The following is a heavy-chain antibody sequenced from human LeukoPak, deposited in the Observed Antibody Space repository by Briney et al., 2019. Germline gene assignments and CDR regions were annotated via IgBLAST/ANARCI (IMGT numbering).Heavy chain of an antibody. J-gene: IGHJ3*02. Sequence: SETLSLTCTVSGGSISSYYWSWIRQPPGKGLEWMGYIYYSGSTNYNPSLKSRVTISVDTSKNQFSLKLSSVTAADTAVYYCATNIAAALSRAFDIWGQGTMVTVSS. D-gene: IGHD6-13*01. CDR3: ATNIAAALSRAFDI. CDR1: GGSISSYY. V-gene: IGHV4-59*08. CDR2: IYYSGST.